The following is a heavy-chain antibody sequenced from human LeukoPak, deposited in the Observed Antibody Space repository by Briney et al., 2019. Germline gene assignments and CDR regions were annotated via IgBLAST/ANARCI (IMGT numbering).Heavy chain of an antibody. CDR1: GFTFSSYA. Sequence: GGSLRLSCAASGFTFSSYAMSWVRQAPGKGLEWVSAISGSGGSTYYADSVKGRFTISRDNSKNTLYLQMNSLRAEDTAVYYCAKDSPSITIFGVVTSYYGMDVWGQGTTVTVSS. J-gene: IGHJ6*02. CDR2: ISGSGGST. CDR3: AKDSPSITIFGVVTSYYGMDV. V-gene: IGHV3-23*01. D-gene: IGHD3-3*01.